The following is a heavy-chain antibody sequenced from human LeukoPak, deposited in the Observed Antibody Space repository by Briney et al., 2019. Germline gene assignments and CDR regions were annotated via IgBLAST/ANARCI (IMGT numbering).Heavy chain of an antibody. CDR1: GFTFSSYA. V-gene: IGHV3-23*01. CDR3: AKASGPSGYYYMDV. J-gene: IGHJ6*03. Sequence: GGSLRLSCAASGFTFSSYAMSWVRQAPGKGLEWVSAIIGSGGNTYYGDCVEGRFTISRENSKNTLYMHMNSLTAAHTAIYYCAKASGPSGYYYMDVRGKGTTVTASS. CDR2: IIGSGGNT.